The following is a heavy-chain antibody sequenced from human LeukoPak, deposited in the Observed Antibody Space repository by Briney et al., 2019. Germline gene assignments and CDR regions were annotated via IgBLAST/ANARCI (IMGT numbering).Heavy chain of an antibody. J-gene: IGHJ5*01. V-gene: IGHV1-24*01. CDR1: GYTLTELS. Sequence: GASVKVSCKVSGYTLTELSMHWVRQAPGKGLEWMGGFDPEDGETIYAQKFQGRVTMTEDTSTDTAYMELSSLRAEDTALYYCATIGTGDYRDDSWGQGTLVTVSS. CDR3: ATIGTGDYRDDS. D-gene: IGHD3/OR15-3a*01. CDR2: FDPEDGET.